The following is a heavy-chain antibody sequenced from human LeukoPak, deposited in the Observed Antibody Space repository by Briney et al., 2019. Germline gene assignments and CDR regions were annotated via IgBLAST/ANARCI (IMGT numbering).Heavy chain of an antibody. D-gene: IGHD6-19*01. V-gene: IGHV3-33*08. CDR3: ARGYSSGWYWGMFFDY. J-gene: IGHJ4*02. CDR1: GFTFSSYG. CDR2: IWYDGSNK. Sequence: PGRSLRLSCAASGFTFSSYGMHWVRQAPGKGLEWVAVIWYDGSNKYYADSVKGRFTISRDNSKNTLYLQMNSLRAEDTAVYYCARGYSSGWYWGMFFDYWGQGTLVTVSS.